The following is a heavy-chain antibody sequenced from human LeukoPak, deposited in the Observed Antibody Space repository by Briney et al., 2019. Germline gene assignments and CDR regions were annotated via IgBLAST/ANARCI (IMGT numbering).Heavy chain of an antibody. CDR2: ISSSGNTI. Sequence: GGSLRLSCAASEFXFTSYEFNWVRQAPGKGLEWVSYISSSGNTISYADSVKGRFTISRDNAKNSLYLQVISLRDEDTAVYYCARGTYYSDCWGQGTLVTVSS. CDR1: EFXFTSYE. CDR3: ARGTYYSDC. V-gene: IGHV3-48*03. J-gene: IGHJ4*02.